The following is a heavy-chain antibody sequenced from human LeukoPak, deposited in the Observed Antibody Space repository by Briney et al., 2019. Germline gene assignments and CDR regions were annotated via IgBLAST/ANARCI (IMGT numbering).Heavy chain of an antibody. CDR3: ARDFGYGDYFFDD. D-gene: IGHD4-17*01. CDR1: GGSIISYY. V-gene: IGHV4-4*07. Sequence: SETLSLTCTASGGSIISYYWSWIRQPAGKGLEWIGRIYTSGSTNYNPSLKSRVTISVDTSKNQFSLKLSSVTAADTAVYYCARDFGYGDYFFDDWGQGTLVTVSS. J-gene: IGHJ4*02. CDR2: IYTSGST.